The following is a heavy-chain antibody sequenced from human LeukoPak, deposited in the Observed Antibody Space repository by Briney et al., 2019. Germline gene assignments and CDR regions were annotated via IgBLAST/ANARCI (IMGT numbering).Heavy chain of an antibody. D-gene: IGHD6-19*01. V-gene: IGHV3-21*01. CDR2: ISSSSSYI. Sequence: PGGSLRLSCAASGFTFSSYSMNWVRQAPGKGLEWVSSISSSSSYIYYADSVKGRFTISRDNAKNSLYLQMNSLRAEDTAVYYCARDGGIAVAGTVYWGQGTLVTVSS. CDR1: GFTFSSYS. J-gene: IGHJ4*02. CDR3: ARDGGIAVAGTVY.